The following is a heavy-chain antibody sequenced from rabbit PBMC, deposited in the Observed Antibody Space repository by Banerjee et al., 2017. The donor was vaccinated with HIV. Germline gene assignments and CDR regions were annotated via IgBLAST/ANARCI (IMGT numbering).Heavy chain of an antibody. D-gene: IGHD8-1*01. Sequence: QEQLEESGGDLVKPEGSLTLTCTASGIAFPTYYYICWVRQAPGKGLEWIACIAGGSSGSTYYASWAKGRFTISKTSSTTVTLQMTSLTAADTATYFCARDWIGGSYAFNLWGPGTLVTVS. CDR3: ARDWIGGSYAFNL. V-gene: IGHV1S45*01. CDR2: IAGGSSGST. CDR1: GIAFPTYYY. J-gene: IGHJ4*01.